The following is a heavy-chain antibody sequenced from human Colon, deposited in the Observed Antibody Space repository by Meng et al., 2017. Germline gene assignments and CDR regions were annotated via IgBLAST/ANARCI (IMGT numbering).Heavy chain of an antibody. V-gene: IGHV1-2*02. Sequence: QVQLVQSGAEVKKPGASVKVSCKASGYTFIDFYIHWMRQAPGQGLEWMGWINPNSGGAVYAQKFQGRITMTRDTSINTAYMELSSLISDDTAVYYCARDTAYKDYWGQGTMVTVSS. J-gene: IGHJ4*02. D-gene: IGHD5-24*01. CDR3: ARDTAYKDY. CDR2: INPNSGGA. CDR1: GYTFIDFY.